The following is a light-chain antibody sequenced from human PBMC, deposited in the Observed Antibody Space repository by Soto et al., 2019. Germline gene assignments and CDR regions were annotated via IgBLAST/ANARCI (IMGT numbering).Light chain of an antibody. Sequence: AIRMTQSPSSLSASTGDRVTITWRASQGISSYLAWYQQKPGKAPKLLIYAASTLQSGVPSRFSGSGSGTDFTLTISCLQSEDFATYYCQQYYSYRGTFGQGTKVEIK. CDR1: QGISSY. CDR3: QQYYSYRGT. V-gene: IGKV1-8*01. CDR2: AAS. J-gene: IGKJ1*01.